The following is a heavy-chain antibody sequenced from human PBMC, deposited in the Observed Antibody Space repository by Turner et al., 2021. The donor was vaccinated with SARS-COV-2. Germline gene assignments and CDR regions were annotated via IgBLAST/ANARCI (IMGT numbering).Heavy chain of an antibody. J-gene: IGHJ4*02. CDR2: IKQDGSEK. V-gene: IGHV3-7*01. D-gene: IGHD4-4*01. Sequence: EVQLLASGGGWVQPGGSLRLSCAASGFTFSSYWMSWVRQAPGKGLEWVANIKQDGSEKYYADSEKGRITISRDNNKNSLLLQMNSLGAEDTAVYYWARDQGVTTGPFDYWGQGTLVTVSS. CDR1: GFTFSSYW. CDR3: ARDQGVTTGPFDY.